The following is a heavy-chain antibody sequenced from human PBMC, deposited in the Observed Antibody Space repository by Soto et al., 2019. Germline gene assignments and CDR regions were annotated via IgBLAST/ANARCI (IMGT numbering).Heavy chain of an antibody. V-gene: IGHV3-23*01. Sequence: EVQLLESGGGLVQPGGSLRLSCAASGFTFSSYAMSWVRQAPGKGLEWVSAISGSGGSTYYADSVKGRFTISRDNSKNTRYLQMISRRAEYMVVYYSAKGATKYYYDSSGYYWSSEITYYFDYWGQGTLVTVSS. J-gene: IGHJ4*01. CDR2: ISGSGGST. CDR3: AKGATKYYYDSSGYYWSSEITYYFDY. D-gene: IGHD3-22*01. CDR1: GFTFSSYA.